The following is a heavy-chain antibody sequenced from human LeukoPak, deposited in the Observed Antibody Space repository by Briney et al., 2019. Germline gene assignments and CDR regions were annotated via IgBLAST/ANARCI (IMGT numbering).Heavy chain of an antibody. CDR3: ARGGASYYDILTGDDAFDI. CDR1: GGSFSGYY. Sequence: PSETLSLTCAVYGGSFSGYYWSWVRQAPGKGLEWVANIKQDGSEKYYVDSVKGRFTISRDNAKNSLYLQMNSLRAEDTAVYYCARGGASYYDILTGDDAFDIWGQGTMVTVSS. D-gene: IGHD3-9*01. V-gene: IGHV3-7*01. J-gene: IGHJ3*02. CDR2: IKQDGSEK.